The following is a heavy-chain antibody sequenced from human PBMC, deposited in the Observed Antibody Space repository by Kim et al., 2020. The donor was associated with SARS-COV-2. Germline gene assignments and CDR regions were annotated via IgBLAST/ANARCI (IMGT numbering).Heavy chain of an antibody. V-gene: IGHV1-18*01. CDR3: ARRRFGELPDL. Sequence: NTNYAQKLQGRGTMTTDTSTSTAYMELRGLRSDDTAVYYCARRRFGELPDLWGRGTLVTVSS. CDR2: NT. J-gene: IGHJ2*01. D-gene: IGHD3-10*01.